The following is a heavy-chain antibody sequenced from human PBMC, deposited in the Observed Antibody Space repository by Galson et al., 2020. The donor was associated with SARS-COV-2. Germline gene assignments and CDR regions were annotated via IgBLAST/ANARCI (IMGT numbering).Heavy chain of an antibody. V-gene: IGHV4-39*06. CDR1: GGSISSSSYY. CDR2: IYYSGST. CDR3: ARDHDLLGYCSSTSCYSIDY. Sequence: SETLSLTCTVSGGSISSSSYYWGWIRQPPGKGLEWIGSIYYSGSTYYNPSLKSRVTISVDTSKNQFPLKLSSVTAADTAVYCARDHDLLGYCSSTSCYSIDYWGQGTLVTVSS. J-gene: IGHJ4*02. D-gene: IGHD2-2*01.